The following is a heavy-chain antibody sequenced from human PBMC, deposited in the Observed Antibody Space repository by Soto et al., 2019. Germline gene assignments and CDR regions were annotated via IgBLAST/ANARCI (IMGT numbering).Heavy chain of an antibody. J-gene: IGHJ4*02. CDR1: GGSISSYY. CDR2: IYYSGST. V-gene: IGHV4-59*08. CDR3: ARLLIEAGYEYYFDY. D-gene: IGHD3-9*01. Sequence: PSETLSLTCTVSGGSISSYYWSWIRQPPGKGLEWIGYIYYSGSTNYNPSLKSRVTISVDTSKTQFSLKLSSVTAADTAVYYCARLLIEAGYEYYFDYWGQGTLVTVSS.